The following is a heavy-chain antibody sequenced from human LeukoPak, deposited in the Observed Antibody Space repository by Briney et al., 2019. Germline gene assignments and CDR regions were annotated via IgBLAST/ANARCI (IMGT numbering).Heavy chain of an antibody. V-gene: IGHV3-30*04. CDR3: ARGGYDFWSGYPLDYYYGMDV. J-gene: IGHJ6*02. CDR2: ISYDGSNK. CDR1: GFTFSSYA. D-gene: IGHD3-3*01. Sequence: TGGSLRLSCAASGFTFSSYAMHWVRQAPGKGLEWVAVISYDGSNKYYADSVKGRFTISRDNSKNTLYLQMNSLGAEDTAVYYCARGGYDFWSGYPLDYYYGMDVWGQGTTVTVSS.